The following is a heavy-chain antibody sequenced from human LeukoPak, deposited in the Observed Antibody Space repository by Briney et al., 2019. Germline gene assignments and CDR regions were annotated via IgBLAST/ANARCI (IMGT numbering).Heavy chain of an antibody. CDR3: ARATGYSYGPHYYYYYTDV. J-gene: IGHJ6*03. CDR1: GFTFSSYS. Sequence: GGSLRLSCAASGFTFSSYSTNWVRQAPGKGLEWVSSISSSSSYIYYADSVKGRFTISRDNAKNSLYLQMNSLRAEDTAVYYCARATGYSYGPHYYYYYTDVWGKGTTVTVSS. V-gene: IGHV3-21*01. CDR2: ISSSSSYI. D-gene: IGHD5-18*01.